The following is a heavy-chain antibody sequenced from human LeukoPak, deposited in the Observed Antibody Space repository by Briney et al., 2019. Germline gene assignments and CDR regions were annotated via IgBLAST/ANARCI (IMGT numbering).Heavy chain of an antibody. V-gene: IGHV3-7*03. CDR2: INHNGNVN. Sequence: GSLRLSCAASGFTFSSYWMNWARRAPGKGLEWVASINHNGNVNYYVDSVKGRFTISRDNAKNSLYLQMSNLRAEDTAVYFCARGGGLDVWGQGATVTVSS. CDR3: ARGGGLDV. D-gene: IGHD3-16*01. CDR1: GFTFSSYW. J-gene: IGHJ6*02.